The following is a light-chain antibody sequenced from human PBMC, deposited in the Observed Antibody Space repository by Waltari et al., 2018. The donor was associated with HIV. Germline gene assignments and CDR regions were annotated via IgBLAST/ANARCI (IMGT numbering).Light chain of an antibody. J-gene: IGLJ2*01. CDR3: QAWDSSTLVV. Sequence: SYELTQPPSVSVSPGQTASITCSGDKLGDKYARWYQQKPGQSPMLVIYQDSKRPSGIPERFSGSNSGNTATLTISGTQAMDEADYYCQAWDSSTLVVFGGGTKLTVL. CDR2: QDS. CDR1: KLGDKY. V-gene: IGLV3-1*01.